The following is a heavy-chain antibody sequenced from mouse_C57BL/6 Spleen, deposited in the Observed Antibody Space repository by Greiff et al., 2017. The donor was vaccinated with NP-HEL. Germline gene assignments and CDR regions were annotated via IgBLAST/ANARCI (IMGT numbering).Heavy chain of an antibody. CDR3: ARALIYYGYVFDY. J-gene: IGHJ2*01. CDR2: ISYSGST. CDR1: GYSITSGYD. Sequence: VQLKESGPGMVKPSQSLSLTCTVTGYSITSGYDWHWIRHFPGNKLEWMGYISYSGSTNYNPSLKSRISITHDTSKNHFFLKLNSVTTEDTATYYCARALIYYGYVFDYWGQGTTLTVSS. V-gene: IGHV3-1*01. D-gene: IGHD2-2*01.